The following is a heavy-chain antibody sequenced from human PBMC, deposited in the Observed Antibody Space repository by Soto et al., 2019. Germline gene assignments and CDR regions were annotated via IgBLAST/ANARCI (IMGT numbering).Heavy chain of an antibody. D-gene: IGHD6-6*01. CDR2: ISYDGSNK. CDR1: GFTFSSYG. J-gene: IGHJ6*02. CDR3: ANDLSSLDLYYYYGMDV. V-gene: IGHV3-30*18. Sequence: QVQLVESGGGVVQPGRSLRLSCAASGFTFSSYGMHWVRQAPGKGLEWVAVISYDGSNKYYADSVKGRFTISRDNSKNTLYLQMNSLRAEDTAVYYCANDLSSLDLYYYYGMDVWGQGTTVTVSS.